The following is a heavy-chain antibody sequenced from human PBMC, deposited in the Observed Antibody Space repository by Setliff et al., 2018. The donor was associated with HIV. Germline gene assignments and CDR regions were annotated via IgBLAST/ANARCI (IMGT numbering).Heavy chain of an antibody. Sequence: SETLSLTCTVSGDSIDRTGYYWGWIRQPPGKGLEWIGSIYYNGNTYNKPSLKSRVTISVDTSKNLFSLKLSSVTAADTGVYYCARMRLDGGYSYDYWGQGTLVTVSS. CDR1: GDSIDRTGYY. V-gene: IGHV4-39*01. D-gene: IGHD5-12*01. CDR3: ARMRLDGGYSYDY. J-gene: IGHJ4*02. CDR2: IYYNGNT.